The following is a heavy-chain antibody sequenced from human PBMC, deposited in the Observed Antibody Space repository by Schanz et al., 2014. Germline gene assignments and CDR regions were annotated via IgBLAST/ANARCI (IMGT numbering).Heavy chain of an antibody. CDR1: GFSFSGFG. J-gene: IGHJ6*02. Sequence: QVQLVESGGGVVRPGRSLRLSCAGSGFSFSGFGMHWVRQAPGKGLEWVAVISYDGSNKYYADSVKGRFTISRDNSKNTLYLQMNSLRADDTAVYYCARARGTYYYYYGMDVWGQGTTVTVSS. CDR2: ISYDGSNK. V-gene: IGHV3-30*03. CDR3: ARARGTYYYYYGMDV. D-gene: IGHD1-26*01.